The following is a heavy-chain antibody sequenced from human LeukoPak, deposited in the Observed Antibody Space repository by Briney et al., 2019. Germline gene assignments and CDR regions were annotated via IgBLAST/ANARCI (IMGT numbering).Heavy chain of an antibody. CDR1: GFTFDDYA. CDR2: ISWNSGSI. Sequence: GGSLRLSCAASGFTFDDYAMHWVRQVPGKGLEWVSGISWNSGSIGYADSVKGRFTISRDNAKNSLYLQMNSLRPEDTALYYCAKDLKSRPRFTMIVVGDAFDIWGQGTMVTVSS. J-gene: IGHJ3*02. V-gene: IGHV3-9*01. D-gene: IGHD3-22*01. CDR3: AKDLKSRPRFTMIVVGDAFDI.